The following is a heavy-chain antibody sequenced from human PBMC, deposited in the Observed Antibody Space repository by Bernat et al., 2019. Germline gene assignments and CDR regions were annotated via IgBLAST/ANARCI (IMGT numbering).Heavy chain of an antibody. J-gene: IGHJ4*02. Sequence: EVQLLESGGGLVQPGGSLRLSCAASGFTFSSYAMSWVRQAPGKGLEWVSAISGSGGSTYYADSVKGRFTISRDNSKNTLYLQMNSLRAEDTAVYYCASNYDSSGYYCSHDHWGQGTLVTVSS. CDR1: GFTFSSYA. V-gene: IGHV3-23*01. D-gene: IGHD3-22*01. CDR2: ISGSGGST. CDR3: ASNYDSSGYYCSHDH.